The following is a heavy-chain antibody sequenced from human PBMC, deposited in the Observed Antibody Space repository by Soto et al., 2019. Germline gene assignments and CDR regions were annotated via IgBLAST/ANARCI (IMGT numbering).Heavy chain of an antibody. J-gene: IGHJ6*02. D-gene: IGHD3-10*01. CDR3: VRPGGSGSYFYYGVDV. V-gene: IGHV5-51*01. CDR2: ITPGDSDT. Sequence: GESLKISCKASGYIFTNYWVGWVRQMPGKGLEWMRIITPGDSDTRYSPSFQGQVTISADKSINTAYLQWSSLKASDTAMYYCVRPGGSGSYFYYGVDVWGQGTTVTVSS. CDR1: GYIFTNYW.